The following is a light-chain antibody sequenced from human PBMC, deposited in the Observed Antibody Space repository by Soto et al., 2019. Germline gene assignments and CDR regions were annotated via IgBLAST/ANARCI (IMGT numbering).Light chain of an antibody. CDR3: SSYTRSSTHV. J-gene: IGLJ1*01. V-gene: IGLV2-14*03. Sequence: QSALTQPASVSGSPGQSITISCTGTSSDVGAYTFVSWYQQHPDKVPKLMIFDVSRRPSGVSDRFSGSKSGNTASLTISGLQPEDEADHYCSSYTRSSTHVFGSGTKLTVL. CDR1: SSDVGAYTF. CDR2: DVS.